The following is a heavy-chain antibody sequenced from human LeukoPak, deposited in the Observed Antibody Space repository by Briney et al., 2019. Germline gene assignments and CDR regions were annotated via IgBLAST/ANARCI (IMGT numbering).Heavy chain of an antibody. Sequence: ASVKVSCKASGSTFTSYGISWVRQAPGQGLEWMGWISAYNGNTNYAQKLQGRVTMTTDTSTSTAYMELRSLRSDDTAVYYCARCGDYNSFEWFDPWGQGTLVTVSS. V-gene: IGHV1-18*01. CDR1: GSTFTSYG. J-gene: IGHJ5*02. CDR3: ARCGDYNSFEWFDP. D-gene: IGHD4-17*01. CDR2: ISAYNGNT.